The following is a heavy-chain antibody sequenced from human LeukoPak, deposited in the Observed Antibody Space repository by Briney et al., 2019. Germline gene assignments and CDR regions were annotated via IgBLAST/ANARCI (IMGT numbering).Heavy chain of an antibody. J-gene: IGHJ4*02. Sequence: SETLSFTCTVSGGSISSYYWSWIRQPPGKGLEWIGYIYYSGSTNYNPSLKSRVTISVDTSKNQFSLKLSSVTAADTAVYYCARGTYSSSSVAYWGQGTLVTVSS. D-gene: IGHD6-6*01. CDR1: GGSISSYY. CDR3: ARGTYSSSSVAY. V-gene: IGHV4-59*01. CDR2: IYYSGST.